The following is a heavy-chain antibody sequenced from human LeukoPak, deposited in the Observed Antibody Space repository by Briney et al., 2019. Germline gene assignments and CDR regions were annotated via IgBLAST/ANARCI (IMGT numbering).Heavy chain of an antibody. V-gene: IGHV3-33*06. Sequence: GGSLRLSCAASGFTFSSYGMHWVRQAPGKGLEWVAVIWYGGSNKYYADSVKGRFTISRDNSKNTLYLQMNSLRAEDTAVYYCAKAKLRFLEWSSSLYFDYWGQGTLVTVSS. CDR3: AKAKLRFLEWSSSLYFDY. J-gene: IGHJ4*02. CDR1: GFTFSSYG. D-gene: IGHD3-3*01. CDR2: IWYGGSNK.